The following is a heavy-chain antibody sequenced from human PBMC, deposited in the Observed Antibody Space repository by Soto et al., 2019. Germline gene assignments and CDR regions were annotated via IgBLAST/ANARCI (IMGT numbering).Heavy chain of an antibody. CDR2: IIPIFATA. CDR3: ARAMCLAVGLPFAY. V-gene: IGHV1-69*06. J-gene: IGHJ4*02. D-gene: IGHD6-19*01. Sequence: QVQLVQSGAEVKKPGSSVKVSCKASGGTFTSYAITWVRQAPGQGLEWMGGIIPIFATANYAQKFQGRVTISADKSTSTAYMELSSLRSDATAVYYCARAMCLAVGLPFAYWGQGTLVIVS. CDR1: GGTFTSYA.